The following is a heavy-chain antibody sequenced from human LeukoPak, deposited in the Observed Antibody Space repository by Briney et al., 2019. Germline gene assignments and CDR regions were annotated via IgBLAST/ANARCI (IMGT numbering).Heavy chain of an antibody. V-gene: IGHV4-59*02. J-gene: IGHJ2*01. CDR2: IYYSGTT. CDR3: TRLQRITKAGPDYWYCDL. CDR1: VRSVSAYF. Sequence: PSETLSLTCTLSVRSVSAYFWGSVRQPPGQGLEWIGYIYYSGTTSYNPSLKGRVTISVDTSKTQFSLKMNSVTAADTAVYYCTRLQRITKAGPDYWYCDLWGRGTLVTVSS. D-gene: IGHD3-10*01.